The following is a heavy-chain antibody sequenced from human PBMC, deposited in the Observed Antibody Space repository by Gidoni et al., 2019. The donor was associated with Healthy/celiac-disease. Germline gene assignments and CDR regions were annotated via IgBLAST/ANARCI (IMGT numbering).Heavy chain of an antibody. J-gene: IGHJ3*02. CDR2: ISSSGSTR. CDR3: ARDRSIAAAGLPSKPSADAFDI. CDR1: GFTFSDYY. V-gene: IGHV3-11*01. D-gene: IGHD6-13*01. Sequence: QVQLVESGGGLVKPGGSLRLSCAASGFTFSDYYMSWCSQAPGKGLEWVSYISSSGSTRYYADSVKGRFTISRDNAKNSLYLQMNSLRAEDTAVYYCARDRSIAAAGLPSKPSADAFDIWGQGTMVTVSS.